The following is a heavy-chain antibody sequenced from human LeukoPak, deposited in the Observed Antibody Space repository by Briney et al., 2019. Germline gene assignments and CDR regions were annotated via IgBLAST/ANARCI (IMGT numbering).Heavy chain of an antibody. V-gene: IGHV4-4*07. D-gene: IGHD1-26*01. CDR3: VGGTYYGGDY. CDR1: GGXISSYY. J-gene: IGHJ4*02. CDR2: IYTSGST. Sequence: SETLSLTCTVSGGXISSYYCSWIRQPAGKGLEYIGRIYTSGSTNYNPSLKSRVTMSVDTSKNQFSLKLSSVTAGDTAVYYCVGGTYYGGDYWGQGALVTVSS.